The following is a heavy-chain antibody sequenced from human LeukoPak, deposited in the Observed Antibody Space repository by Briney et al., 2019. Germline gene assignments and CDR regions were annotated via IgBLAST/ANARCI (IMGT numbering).Heavy chain of an antibody. CDR2: IYTSGST. CDR1: GGSISSYY. Sequence: PSETLSLTCTVSGGSISSYYWSWIRQPPGKGLEWIGYIYTSGSTNYNPSLKSRVTISVDTSKNQFSLKLSSVTAADTAVYHCARHRPGWFDPWGQGTLVTVSS. V-gene: IGHV4-4*09. J-gene: IGHJ5*02. CDR3: ARHRPGWFDP.